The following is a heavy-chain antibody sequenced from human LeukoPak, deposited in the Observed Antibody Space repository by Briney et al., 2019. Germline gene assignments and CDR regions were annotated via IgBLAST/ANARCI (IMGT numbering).Heavy chain of an antibody. Sequence: GGSLRLSCAASGFTFSYYSMNWVRQAPGKGLEWDSSISSSSTYIYYADSVKGLFTISRDNAKNSLYLQMNSLRAEDTAVYYCARERKAAGTVYYYGMDVWGQGTTVTVSS. CDR1: GFTFSYYS. D-gene: IGHD6-13*01. CDR2: ISSSSTYI. CDR3: ARERKAAGTVYYYGMDV. V-gene: IGHV3-21*01. J-gene: IGHJ6*02.